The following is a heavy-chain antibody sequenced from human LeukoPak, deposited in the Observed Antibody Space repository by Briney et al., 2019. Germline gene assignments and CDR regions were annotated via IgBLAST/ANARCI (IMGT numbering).Heavy chain of an antibody. J-gene: IGHJ4*02. D-gene: IGHD5-18*01. V-gene: IGHV3-53*01. CDR3: ARGDSYGYYFDY. Sequence: GGSLRLSCAASGFTVSSNYMSWVRQAPGKGLEWVSVIYSGGSTYYAASVKGRFTISRDNSKNTLYLQMNSLRAEDTAVYYCARGDSYGYYFDYWGQGTLVTVSS. CDR2: IYSGGST. CDR1: GFTVSSNY.